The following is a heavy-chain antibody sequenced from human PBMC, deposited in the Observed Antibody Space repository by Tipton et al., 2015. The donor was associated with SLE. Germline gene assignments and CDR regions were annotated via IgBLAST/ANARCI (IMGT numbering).Heavy chain of an antibody. Sequence: SLRLSCAASEGTFSAYPMHWVRQAPGKGLECMAVISYDGSNKYYAESVKGRFTISRDNSKNTLYLQMNSLRDEDTAVYYCAREESGYYYYYYGMDVWGQGTTVTVSS. CDR1: EGTFSAYP. D-gene: IGHD3-10*01. J-gene: IGHJ6*02. CDR3: AREESGYYYYYYGMDV. V-gene: IGHV3-30*14. CDR2: ISYDGSNK.